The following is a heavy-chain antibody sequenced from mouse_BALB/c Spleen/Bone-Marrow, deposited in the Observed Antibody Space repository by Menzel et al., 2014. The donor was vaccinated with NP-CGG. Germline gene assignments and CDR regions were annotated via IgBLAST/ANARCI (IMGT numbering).Heavy chain of an antibody. D-gene: IGHD3-2*01. J-gene: IGHJ2*01. CDR2: IFPGTGTT. V-gene: IGHV1S132*01. CDR1: GYTFTSYW. CDR3: ASRDSSGYVPDY. Sequence: VQLQQSGAELVKPGASVKLSCKTSGYTFTSYWIQWVKQRPGQGLGWIGEIFPGTGTTYYNEKFKGKATLTIDTSSSTAYMQLSSLPPEDSAVYFCASRDSSGYVPDYWGQGTTLTVSS.